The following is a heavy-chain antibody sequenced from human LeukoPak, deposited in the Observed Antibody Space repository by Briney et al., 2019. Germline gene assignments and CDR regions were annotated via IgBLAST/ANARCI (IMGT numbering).Heavy chain of an antibody. CDR2: IKQDGSEK. CDR3: AREIYGVGAFDI. Sequence: SGGSLRLSCAASGFTFSSYAMSWVRQAPGKGLEWVANIKQDGSEKYYVDSVKGRFTISRDNAKNSLYLQMNSLRAEDTAVYYCAREIYGVGAFDIWGQGTMVTVSS. J-gene: IGHJ3*02. D-gene: IGHD4-17*01. CDR1: GFTFSSYA. V-gene: IGHV3-7*01.